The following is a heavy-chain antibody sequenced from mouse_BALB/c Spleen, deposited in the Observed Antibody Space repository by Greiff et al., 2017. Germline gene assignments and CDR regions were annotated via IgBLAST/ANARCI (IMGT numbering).Heavy chain of an antibody. V-gene: IGHV1-9*01. Sequence: VKLMESGAELMKPGASVKISCKATGYTFSSYWIEWVKQRPGHGLEWIGEILPGSGSTNYNEKFKGKATFTADTSSNTAYMQLSSLTSEDSAVYYCARHAMITTRMDYWGQGTSVTVSS. D-gene: IGHD2-4*01. J-gene: IGHJ4*01. CDR1: GYTFSSYW. CDR2: ILPGSGST. CDR3: ARHAMITTRMDY.